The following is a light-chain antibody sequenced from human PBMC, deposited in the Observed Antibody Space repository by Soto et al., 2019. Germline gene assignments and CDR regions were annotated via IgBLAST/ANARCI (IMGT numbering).Light chain of an antibody. CDR3: QHRAGWPPALT. Sequence: VMSQSPATLSLSPGETATLPCRAIQSVGKSLAWYQQKPGQAPRLLIYGASTRATGIPDRFSGSGSGTDFTLTISSLEPEDFAVYFCQHRAGWPPALTFGGGTKVDI. J-gene: IGKJ4*01. V-gene: IGKV3-11*01. CDR1: QSVGKS. CDR2: GAS.